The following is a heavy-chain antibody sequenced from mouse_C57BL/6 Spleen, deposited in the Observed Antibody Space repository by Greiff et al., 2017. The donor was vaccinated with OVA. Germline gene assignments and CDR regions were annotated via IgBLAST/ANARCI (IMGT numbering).Heavy chain of an antibody. V-gene: IGHV1-69*01. D-gene: IGHD2-12*01. Sequence: QVQLQQPGAELVMPGASVKLSCKASGYTFTSYWMHWVKQRPGQGLEWIGEIDPSDSYTNYNQKFKGKSTLTVDKSSSTAYMQLCSLTSEDSAVYYCARLPTTTNFAYWGQGTLVTVSA. CDR2: IDPSDSYT. J-gene: IGHJ3*01. CDR3: ARLPTTTNFAY. CDR1: GYTFTSYW.